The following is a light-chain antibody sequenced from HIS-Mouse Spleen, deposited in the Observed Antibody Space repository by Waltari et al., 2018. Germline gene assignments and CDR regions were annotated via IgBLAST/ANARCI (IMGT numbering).Light chain of an antibody. V-gene: IGLV2-23*03. CDR2: EGS. CDR3: CSYAGSSTFEV. J-gene: IGLJ2*01. CDR1: SSDVGSYNL. Sequence: SGSPGQSITISCTGTSSDVGSYNLVSWYQQHPGKAPKLMIYEGSKRPSGVSNRFSGSKSGNTASLTISGLQAEDEADYYCCSYAGSSTFEVFGGGTKLTVL.